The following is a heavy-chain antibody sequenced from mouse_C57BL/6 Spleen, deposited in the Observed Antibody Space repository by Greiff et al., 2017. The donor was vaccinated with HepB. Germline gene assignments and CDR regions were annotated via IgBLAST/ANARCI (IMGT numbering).Heavy chain of an antibody. Sequence: EVQLQQSGPELVKPGASVKISCKASGYTFTDYYMHWVKQSHGKSLEWIGNINPNNGGTSYKQKFKGKATLTVDKSSSTAYMALRSLTSEDSAVYYCASEFPDDCGSSPYYFDYWGQGTTLTVSS. CDR3: ASEFPDDCGSSPYYFDY. V-gene: IGHV1-26*01. D-gene: IGHD1-1*01. CDR1: GYTFTDYY. CDR2: INPNNGGT. J-gene: IGHJ2*01.